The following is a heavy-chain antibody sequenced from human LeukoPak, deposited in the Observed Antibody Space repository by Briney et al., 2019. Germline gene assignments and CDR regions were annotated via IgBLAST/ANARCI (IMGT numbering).Heavy chain of an antibody. D-gene: IGHD2-2*01. Sequence: GGSLRLSCAASGFTFTRNAMAWVRQAPGKGLERVSAICGSDGSRYYADSVKGRFTISRDNSKNTLYLQMNSLRGEDTAVYYCAKGGSPSCYSSSGYWGQGTLVTVSS. V-gene: IGHV3-23*01. CDR3: AKGGSPSCYSSSGY. J-gene: IGHJ4*02. CDR2: ICGSDGSR. CDR1: GFTFTRNA.